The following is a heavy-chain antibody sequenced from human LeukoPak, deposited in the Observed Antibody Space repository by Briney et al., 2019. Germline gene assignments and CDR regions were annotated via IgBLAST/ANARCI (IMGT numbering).Heavy chain of an antibody. Sequence: PGGSLRLSCAGSGLTFSNYWMNWVRQAPGKGLEWVSYISSSSNARDYADSVKGRFTISRDNAKSSLYLQMNSLRAEDSALYYCARGGAARPDYWGQGTLVTVSS. CDR3: ARGGAARPDY. J-gene: IGHJ4*02. D-gene: IGHD6-6*01. V-gene: IGHV3-48*01. CDR2: ISSSSNAR. CDR1: GLTFSNYW.